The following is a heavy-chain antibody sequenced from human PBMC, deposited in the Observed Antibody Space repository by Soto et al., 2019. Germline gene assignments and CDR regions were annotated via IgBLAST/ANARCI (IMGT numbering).Heavy chain of an antibody. CDR3: AREGQAPYYYYGMDG. J-gene: IGHJ6*02. CDR1: GYTFTNYG. CDR2: ISGYNGNT. Sequence: QVQLVQSGAEVKKPGASVTVSCTASGYTFTNYGFSWVRQAPGQGLEWMGWISGYNGNTKYAEKFQNRVTMTTDTSTNTAHMELRSLRSDDTAVYYCAREGQAPYYYYGMDGWGQGTAVTVSS. V-gene: IGHV1-18*01.